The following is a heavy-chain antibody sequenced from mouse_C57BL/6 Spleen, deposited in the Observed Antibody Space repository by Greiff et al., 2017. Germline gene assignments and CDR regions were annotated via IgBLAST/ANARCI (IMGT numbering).Heavy chain of an antibody. CDR1: GFTFSSYA. D-gene: IGHD2-1*01. CDR2: ISDGGSYT. J-gene: IGHJ3*01. Sequence: EVQLVESGGGLVKPGGSLKLSCAASGFTFSSYAMSWVRQTPEKRLEWVATISDGGSYTYYPDNVKGRFTISRDNAKNNLYLQMSHLKSEDTAMYYCARETTDLLGFAYWGQGTLVTVSA. CDR3: ARETTDLLGFAY. V-gene: IGHV5-4*01.